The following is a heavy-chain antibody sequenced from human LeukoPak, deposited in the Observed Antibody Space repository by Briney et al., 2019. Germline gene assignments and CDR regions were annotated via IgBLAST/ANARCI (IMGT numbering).Heavy chain of an antibody. V-gene: IGHV3-66*01. CDR2: IYSGVGT. J-gene: IGHJ5*02. D-gene: IGHD3-3*01. CDR1: GFTVSSNY. Sequence: GSLRLSCAASGFTVSSNYMSWVRQAPGKGLEWVSVIYSGVGTYYTDSVKGRFTVSRDNSKNTLYLQMNSLRAEDTAVYYCARALSFTIFGVVKNWFDPWGQGTLVTVSS. CDR3: ARALSFTIFGVVKNWFDP.